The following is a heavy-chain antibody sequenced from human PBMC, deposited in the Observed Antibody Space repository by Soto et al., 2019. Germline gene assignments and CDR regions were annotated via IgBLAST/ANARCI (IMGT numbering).Heavy chain of an antibody. V-gene: IGHV4-30-2*01. CDR3: ARYSIAARRGIDY. D-gene: IGHD6-6*01. Sequence: QLQLQESGSGLVKPSQTLSLTCAVSGGSVSSGGYSWIWIRQPPGKGREWIGYIYHSGSTYYNPSLKSRVTISVDRSKNQFSLKLSSVTAADTAVYYCARYSIAARRGIDYWGQGTLVTVSS. CDR1: GGSVSSGGYS. J-gene: IGHJ4*02. CDR2: IYHSGST.